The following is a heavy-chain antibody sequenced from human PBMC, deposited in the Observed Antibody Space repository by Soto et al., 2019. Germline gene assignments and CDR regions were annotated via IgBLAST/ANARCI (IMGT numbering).Heavy chain of an antibody. V-gene: IGHV3-23*01. CDR1: GFTFSTYA. D-gene: IGHD3-22*01. Sequence: GGSLRLSCAASGFTFSTYAMAWVRQAPGKGLEWVSAISGSGGSTYYADSVKGRFTISRDNSKNTLYLQMNSLRAEDTAVYYCAKGEAKYYYDSRVDYWGQGTLVTVSS. CDR2: ISGSGGST. J-gene: IGHJ4*02. CDR3: AKGEAKYYYDSRVDY.